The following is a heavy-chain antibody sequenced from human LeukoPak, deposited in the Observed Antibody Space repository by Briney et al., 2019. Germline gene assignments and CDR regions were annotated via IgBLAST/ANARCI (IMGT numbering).Heavy chain of an antibody. CDR3: ARVGMATIYYFDY. J-gene: IGHJ4*02. CDR2: IYISGST. Sequence: PSETLSLTCTVSGGSISGGSISSDYWSWIRQPAGKGLEWIGRIYISGSTNSNPSLKSRVTISVDTSKNQFSLKLSSVTAADTAVYYCARVGMATIYYFDYWGQGTLVTVSS. V-gene: IGHV4-4*07. CDR1: GGSISSDY. D-gene: IGHD5-24*01.